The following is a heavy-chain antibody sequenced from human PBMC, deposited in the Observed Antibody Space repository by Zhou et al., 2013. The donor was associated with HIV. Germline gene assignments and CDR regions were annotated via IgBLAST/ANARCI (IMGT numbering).Heavy chain of an antibody. CDR2: IYHGGST. CDR1: NYSINSGYY. CDR3: ARMGGHSNTWLFDY. D-gene: IGHD6-13*01. V-gene: IGHV4-38-2*01. J-gene: IGHJ4*02. Sequence: QVQLQESGPGLVKPSETLSLTCAVSNYSINSGYYWGWVRQPPGKGLEWFGSIYHGGSTYYNPSLKSRVTLSVDTSKNQFSLKLSSVTAADTAVYYCARMGGHSNTWLFDYWGQGTLVTVS.